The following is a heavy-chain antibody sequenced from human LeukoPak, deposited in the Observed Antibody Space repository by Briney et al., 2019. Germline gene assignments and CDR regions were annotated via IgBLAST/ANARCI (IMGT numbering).Heavy chain of an antibody. CDR1: GFTFSTYS. Sequence: GGSLRLSCAASGFTFSTYSMNWVRQAPGKGLEWVSYISSSSSTIYYADSVKGRFTISRDNAKNSLYLQMNSLRAEDTAVYYCAKSGPSRFDYWSQGTLVTVSS. V-gene: IGHV3-48*01. D-gene: IGHD6-25*01. CDR2: ISSSSSTI. J-gene: IGHJ4*02. CDR3: AKSGPSRFDY.